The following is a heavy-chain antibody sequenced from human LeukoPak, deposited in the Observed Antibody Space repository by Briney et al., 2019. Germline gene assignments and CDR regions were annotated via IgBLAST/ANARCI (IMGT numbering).Heavy chain of an antibody. CDR2: ITSDGSTT. V-gene: IGHV3-74*01. J-gene: IGHJ3*01. CDR1: GFTFSIYG. Sequence: GGSLRLSCAGSGFTFSIYGMTWVRQAPGKGRVWVSRITSDGSTTNYADSVEGRFTISRDNAKNTLFLQMNSLRAEDTAVYYCARGWEQQGVGAFHVWGQGTMVTVSS. CDR3: ARGWEQQGVGAFHV. D-gene: IGHD1/OR15-1a*01.